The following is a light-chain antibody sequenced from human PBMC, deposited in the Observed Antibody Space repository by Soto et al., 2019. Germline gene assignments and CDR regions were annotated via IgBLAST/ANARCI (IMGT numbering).Light chain of an antibody. Sequence: EILMTQSPATLSVSPGERATLSCRASQSVSSNLAWYQQKPGQAPRLLIYAVSTRATGIPARFSGSGSGTEFTLTINSLQSEDFAVYYCQQYNNWPPTWTFGRGTKVDIK. CDR3: QQYNNWPPTWT. J-gene: IGKJ1*01. V-gene: IGKV3-15*01. CDR1: QSVSSN. CDR2: AVS.